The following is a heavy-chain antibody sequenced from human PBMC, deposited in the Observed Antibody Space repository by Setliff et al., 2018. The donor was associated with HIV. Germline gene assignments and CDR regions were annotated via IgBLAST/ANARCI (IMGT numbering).Heavy chain of an antibody. CDR2: INWNGGST. CDR3: AKSLLVAGNDY. D-gene: IGHD2-8*02. CDR1: GFTFEDYG. Sequence: GGSLRLSCVVSGFTFEDYGMSWVRQAPGKGLEWVSGINWNGGSTGYVDSVKGRFTISRDNAKNSLYLQMISLRADDTAVYYCAKSLLVAGNDYWGQGTLVTVSS. V-gene: IGHV3-20*04. J-gene: IGHJ4*02.